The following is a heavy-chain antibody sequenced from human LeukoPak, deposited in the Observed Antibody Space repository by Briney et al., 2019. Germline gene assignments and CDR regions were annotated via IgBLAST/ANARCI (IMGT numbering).Heavy chain of an antibody. CDR2: IYSGGST. D-gene: IGHD6-19*01. Sequence: GGSLRLSCAASGFTVSSNYMSWVRQAPGKGLEWVSVIYSGGSTYYADSVKGRFNISRDNSKNTLYLQMNSLRAEDTAVYYCARDSRYSSGWFFDYWGQGTLVTVSS. V-gene: IGHV3-66*02. CDR3: ARDSRYSSGWFFDY. CDR1: GFTVSSNY. J-gene: IGHJ4*02.